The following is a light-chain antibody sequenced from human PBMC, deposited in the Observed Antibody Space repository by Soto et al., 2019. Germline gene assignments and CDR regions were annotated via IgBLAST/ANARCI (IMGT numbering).Light chain of an antibody. V-gene: IGLV1-47*01. CDR2: RNN. Sequence: QSALTQPASVSGSPGQSITISCTGTSSDVGGYNYVSWYQQHPGKAPKLLIYRNNQRPSGVPDRFSGSKSGTSASLAISGLRSEDEADYYCAAWDDSLSGPFYVFGTGTKLTVL. CDR3: AAWDDSLSGPFYV. CDR1: SSDVGGYNY. J-gene: IGLJ1*01.